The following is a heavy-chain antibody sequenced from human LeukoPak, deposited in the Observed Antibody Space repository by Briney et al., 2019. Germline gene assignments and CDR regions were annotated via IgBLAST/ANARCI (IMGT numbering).Heavy chain of an antibody. D-gene: IGHD3-3*01. Sequence: SETLSLTCTVSGDSISTYYWSWIRQPPGKGLEWIGYIYYSGSTNYNPSLKSRVTISVDTSKNQFSLKLSSVTAADTAVYYCARVGRYDFWSGVDYFDYWGQGTLVTVSS. CDR3: ARVGRYDFWSGVDYFDY. CDR2: IYYSGST. CDR1: GDSISTYY. V-gene: IGHV4-59*01. J-gene: IGHJ4*02.